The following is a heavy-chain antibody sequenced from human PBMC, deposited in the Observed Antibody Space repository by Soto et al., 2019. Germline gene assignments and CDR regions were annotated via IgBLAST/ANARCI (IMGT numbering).Heavy chain of an antibody. CDR1: GYTFTNFG. CDR3: ARGVPPIDY. CDR2: ISAYNGNT. V-gene: IGHV1-18*01. J-gene: IGHJ4*02. Sequence: QVQLVQSGAEVKKPGASVKVSCKASGYTFTNFGISWVRQAPGQGLEWMGWISAYNGNTNYAQNFQGRVTMTTATSPSPASMALTSLTFLATTVYSCARGVPPIDYWRQGPLVTVSS.